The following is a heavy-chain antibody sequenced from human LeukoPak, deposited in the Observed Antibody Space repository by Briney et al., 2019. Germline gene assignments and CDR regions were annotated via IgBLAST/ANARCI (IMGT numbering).Heavy chain of an antibody. Sequence: PSETLSLTCTVSGGSISSSSYYWGWIRQPPGKGLGWIGSIYYSGSTYYNPSLKSRVTISVDTSKNQFSLKLSSVTAADTAVYYCARYCSGGSCFNQSGRGDDYWGQGTLVTVSS. CDR2: IYYSGST. D-gene: IGHD2-15*01. V-gene: IGHV4-39*01. CDR3: ARYCSGGSCFNQSGRGDDY. J-gene: IGHJ4*02. CDR1: GGSISSSSYY.